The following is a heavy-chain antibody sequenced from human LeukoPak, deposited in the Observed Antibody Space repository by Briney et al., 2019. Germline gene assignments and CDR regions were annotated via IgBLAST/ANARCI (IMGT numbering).Heavy chain of an antibody. J-gene: IGHJ4*02. CDR1: GFTFSSYG. CDR3: ARASRMVATNY. CDR2: ISGSGGST. D-gene: IGHD5-12*01. V-gene: IGHV3-23*01. Sequence: GGTLRLSCAASGFTFSSYGMSWVRQAPGKGLEWVSAISGSGGSTYYADSVKGRFTISRDNAKNTLYLQMNSLRAEDTAVYYCARASRMVATNYWGQGTLVTVSS.